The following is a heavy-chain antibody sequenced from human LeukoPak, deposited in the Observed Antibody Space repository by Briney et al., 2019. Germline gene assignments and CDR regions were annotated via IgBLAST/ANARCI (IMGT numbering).Heavy chain of an antibody. D-gene: IGHD3-16*01. J-gene: IGHJ5*02. CDR3: ARDVQTHLGGNWFDP. CDR1: GGSISSHY. Sequence: PSETLSLTCTVSGGSISSHYWSWIRQPPGKGLEWIGYIYYSGSTNYNPSLKSRVTISVDTSKNQFSLKLSSVTAADTAVYYCARDVQTHLGGNWFDPWGQGTLVTVSS. CDR2: IYYSGST. V-gene: IGHV4-59*11.